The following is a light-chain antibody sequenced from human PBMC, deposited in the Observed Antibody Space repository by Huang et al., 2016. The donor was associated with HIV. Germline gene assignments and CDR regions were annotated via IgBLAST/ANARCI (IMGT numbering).Light chain of an antibody. CDR1: QGIRNS. V-gene: IGKV1-NL1*01. Sequence: DIQMTQSPLSLSASVGDRVTITCRASQGIRNSLAWYQQKPGKAPKLLVYAASRLESGVPSWFSDSGSGTNFTLTISSLQPEDFATYYCQQYHSSWTFGQGTKVEIK. CDR3: QQYHSSWT. J-gene: IGKJ1*01. CDR2: AAS.